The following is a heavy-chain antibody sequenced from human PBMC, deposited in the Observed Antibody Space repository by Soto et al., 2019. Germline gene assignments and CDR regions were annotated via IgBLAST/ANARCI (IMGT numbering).Heavy chain of an antibody. Sequence: GGSLRLSCAASGFTFSSYAMSWVRQAPGRGLEWVSVISGSGGTTYYPDSVKGRFTISRDNSKSTLYLQMNSLRAEDTAVYYCAKDRGAAADHFDYWGQGTLVTVSS. J-gene: IGHJ4*02. V-gene: IGHV3-23*01. CDR3: AKDRGAAADHFDY. CDR1: GFTFSSYA. CDR2: ISGSGGTT. D-gene: IGHD6-13*01.